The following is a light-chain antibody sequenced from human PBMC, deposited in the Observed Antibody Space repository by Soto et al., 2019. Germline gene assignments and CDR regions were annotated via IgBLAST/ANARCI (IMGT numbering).Light chain of an antibody. V-gene: IGKV3-15*01. J-gene: IGKJ2*01. CDR1: QSVSRD. CDR2: GAS. Sequence: EVVMTQSPATLSVSPGDRATLYCRASQSVSRDLAWHQQKPGQAPRLLIYGASTRATGIPARFNGSGSGTEFTLTISSLQSEDFAVYYCQHYNNWPFTFGQGTNLETK. CDR3: QHYNNWPFT.